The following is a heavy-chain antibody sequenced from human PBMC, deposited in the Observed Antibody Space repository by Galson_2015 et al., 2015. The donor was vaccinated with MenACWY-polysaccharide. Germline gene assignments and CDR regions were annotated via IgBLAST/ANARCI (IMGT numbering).Heavy chain of an antibody. Sequence: SVKVSCKASGYTFTSYGISWVRQAPGQGLEWMGWINANNGNTNYAQKLQGRVTMTTDTSTSTAYMELRSLRSDDSAVYYCARERATAGRGYYYGMDVWGQGTTVTVSS. CDR1: GYTFTSYG. J-gene: IGHJ6*02. V-gene: IGHV1-18*01. CDR2: INANNGNT. CDR3: ARERATAGRGYYYGMDV. D-gene: IGHD1-26*01.